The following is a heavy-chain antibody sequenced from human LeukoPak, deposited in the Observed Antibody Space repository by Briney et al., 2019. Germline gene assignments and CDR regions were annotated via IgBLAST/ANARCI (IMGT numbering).Heavy chain of an antibody. Sequence: PGGSLRLSCAASGFTFSSYWMHWVRQAPGKGLVWVSRINSDGSSTSYADSVKGRFTISRDNAKNTLYLQMNGLRAEDTAVYYCAKASAMIVVVSKHFDYWGQGTLVTVSS. J-gene: IGHJ4*02. CDR2: INSDGSST. CDR1: GFTFSSYW. V-gene: IGHV3-74*01. D-gene: IGHD3-22*01. CDR3: AKASAMIVVVSKHFDY.